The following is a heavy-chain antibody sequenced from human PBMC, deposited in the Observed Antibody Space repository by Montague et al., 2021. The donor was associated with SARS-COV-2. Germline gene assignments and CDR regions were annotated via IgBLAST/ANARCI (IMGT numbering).Heavy chain of an antibody. CDR1: GFSLSTSGVG. D-gene: IGHD1-26*01. V-gene: IGHV2-5*02. CDR3: AHRRGLLLSDAFDI. Sequence: PARVKPTQTLTLTCTFSGFSLSTSGVGVGWIRQPPGKALEWLALIYWDDDRRYSPSLKSRLTITKDTSKNQVVLTMTNMDPVDTATYYCAHRRGLLLSDAFDIWGQGTMVTVSS. J-gene: IGHJ3*02. CDR2: IYWDDDR.